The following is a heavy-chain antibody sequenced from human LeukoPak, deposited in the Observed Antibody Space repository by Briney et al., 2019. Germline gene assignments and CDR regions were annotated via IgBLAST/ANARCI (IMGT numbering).Heavy chain of an antibody. D-gene: IGHD3-10*01. CDR2: IGTAGDT. CDR3: ARALRFGESTNYYYYGMDV. CDR1: GFTFSSYD. Sequence: GRSLRLSCAASGFTFSSYDMHWVRQATGEGLEWVSAIGTAGDTYYPGSVKGRFTISRENAKNSLYLQMNSLRAGDTAVYYCARALRFGESTNYYYYGMDVWGQGTTVTVSS. V-gene: IGHV3-13*01. J-gene: IGHJ6*02.